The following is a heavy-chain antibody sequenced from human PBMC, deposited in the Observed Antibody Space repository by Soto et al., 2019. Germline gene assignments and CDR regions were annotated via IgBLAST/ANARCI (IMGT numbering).Heavy chain of an antibody. D-gene: IGHD1-20*01. J-gene: IGHJ4*02. CDR3: ATSQKGYNWNYFDH. Sequence: ETLSLTCAVSGYSIRSGYYWAWLRQSPGKGPEWIGSVFYTGFTSYNPSLESRVSVSVDTSKSQFSLKLSAVTAADTAVYYCATSQKGYNWNYFDHWGQGALVTVSS. V-gene: IGHV4-38-2*01. CDR1: GYSIRSGYY. CDR2: VFYTGFT.